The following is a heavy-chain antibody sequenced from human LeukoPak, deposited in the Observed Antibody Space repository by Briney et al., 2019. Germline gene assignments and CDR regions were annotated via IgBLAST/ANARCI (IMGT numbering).Heavy chain of an antibody. CDR2: IYYSGST. J-gene: IGHJ4*02. D-gene: IGHD2-2*01. CDR1: GGSISSGDYY. V-gene: IGHV4-31*03. CDR3: ARVDIVVAPAASYFDY. Sequence: SETLSLTCTVSGGSISSGDYYWSWIRLHPGKGLEWIGYIYYSGSTHYNPSLKSRVTISVDMSKNQFSLKLSSVTAADTAVYYCARVDIVVAPAASYFDYWGQGTLVTVSS.